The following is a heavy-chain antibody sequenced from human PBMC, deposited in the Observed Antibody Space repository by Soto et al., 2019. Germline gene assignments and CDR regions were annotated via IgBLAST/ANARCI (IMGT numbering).Heavy chain of an antibody. CDR1: GGSISGXY. V-gene: IGHV4-59*01. CDR2: IHYSGST. Sequence: LXLXCTVSGGSISGXYWSWIRHTPGKVLEWVGYIHYSGSTNYNPSLKRRVTMSVDSAKKQLSLQLSSVTAADTSVYFCTKYRRTDAEGYSFDYWGQGALGTVS. CDR3: TKYRRTDAEGYSFDY. D-gene: IGHD2-15*01. J-gene: IGHJ4*02.